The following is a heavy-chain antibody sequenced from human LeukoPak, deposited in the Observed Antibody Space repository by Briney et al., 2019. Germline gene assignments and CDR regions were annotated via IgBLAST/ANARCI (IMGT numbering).Heavy chain of an antibody. CDR3: ARVSWGYSFDY. CDR2: INGDGGEK. CDR1: AFTFSNYW. Sequence: GGSLRLSCAASAFTFSNYWMNWVRQAPGKGLEWVANINGDGGEKHYVVSVRGRFTISRDNAKNSLYLQMNSLRAEDSAVYYCARVSWGYSFDYWGQGTLVTVSS. D-gene: IGHD3-16*01. J-gene: IGHJ4*02. V-gene: IGHV3-7*01.